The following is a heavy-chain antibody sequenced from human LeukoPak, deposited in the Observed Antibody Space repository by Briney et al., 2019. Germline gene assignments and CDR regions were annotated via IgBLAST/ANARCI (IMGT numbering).Heavy chain of an antibody. Sequence: GGSLRLSCAASGFTFDDYGMSWVRQAPGKGLGWVSGINWNGGSTGYADSVKGRFTISRDNAKNSLYLQMNSLRAEDTALYYCARDRGPVGATTGFDYWGQGTLVTVSS. V-gene: IGHV3-20*04. CDR3: ARDRGPVGATTGFDY. D-gene: IGHD1-26*01. CDR1: GFTFDDYG. J-gene: IGHJ4*02. CDR2: INWNGGST.